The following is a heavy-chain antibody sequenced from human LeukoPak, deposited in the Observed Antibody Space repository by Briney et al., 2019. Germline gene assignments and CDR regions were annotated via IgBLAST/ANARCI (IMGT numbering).Heavy chain of an antibody. D-gene: IGHD6-13*01. CDR2: IYTSGST. CDR1: GYSISSGYY. J-gene: IGHJ4*02. V-gene: IGHV4-61*02. Sequence: SETLSLTCAVSGYSISSGYYWSWIRQPAGKGLEWIGRIYTSGSTNYNPSLKSRVTISVDTSKNQFSLKLSSVTAADTAVYYCARSYSSSWYKGFDYWGQGTLVTVSS. CDR3: ARSYSSSWYKGFDY.